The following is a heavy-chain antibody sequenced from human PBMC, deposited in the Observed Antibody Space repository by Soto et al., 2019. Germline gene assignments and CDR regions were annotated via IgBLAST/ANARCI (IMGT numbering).Heavy chain of an antibody. V-gene: IGHV3-30-3*01. Sequence: QVQLVESGGGVVQPGRSLRLSCAASGFTFSSYAMHWVRQAPGKGLEWVAVISYDGSNKYYADSVKGRFTISRDNSKNPLDLQMDSLRAEDTAVFYCARGVGGYSYGPDAFDIWGQGTMVTVSS. J-gene: IGHJ3*02. CDR3: ARGVGGYSYGPDAFDI. D-gene: IGHD5-18*01. CDR1: GFTFSSYA. CDR2: ISYDGSNK.